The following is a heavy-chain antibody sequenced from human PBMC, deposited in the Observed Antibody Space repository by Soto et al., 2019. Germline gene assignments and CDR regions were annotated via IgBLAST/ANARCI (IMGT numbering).Heavy chain of an antibody. Sequence: PGESLKISCKGSGYSFTSYWIGWVRQMPGKGLEWMGIIYPGDFDTRYSPSFQGQVTISADKSISTAYLQWSSLKASDTAMYYCASSVGNARYFDLYYYYGMDVWGQGTTVTVSS. J-gene: IGHJ6*02. CDR3: ASSVGNARYFDLYYYYGMDV. CDR2: IYPGDFDT. D-gene: IGHD3-9*01. V-gene: IGHV5-51*01. CDR1: GYSFTSYW.